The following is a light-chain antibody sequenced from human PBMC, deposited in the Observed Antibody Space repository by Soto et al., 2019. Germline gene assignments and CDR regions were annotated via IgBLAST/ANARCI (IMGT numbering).Light chain of an antibody. CDR2: EVS. Sequence: QSALTQPASVSGSPGQSITISCTGSSSDVGAYNYVSWYQQHPGKVPKLIIYEVSNRPSGVSNRFSGSKSGNTASLTISGLQAEDEADYYCSSYTTSSTPYVFGTGTKLTVL. J-gene: IGLJ1*01. V-gene: IGLV2-14*01. CDR3: SSYTTSSTPYV. CDR1: SSDVGAYNY.